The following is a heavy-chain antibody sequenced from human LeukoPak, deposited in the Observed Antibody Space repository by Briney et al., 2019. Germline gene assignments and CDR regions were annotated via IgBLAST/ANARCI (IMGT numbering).Heavy chain of an antibody. V-gene: IGHV1-18*01. CDR2: FNPENGNT. J-gene: IGHJ4*02. CDR3: AREHSSSWDQFDY. D-gene: IGHD6-13*01. CDR1: GYTFTSYG. Sequence: ASVKVSCKASGYTFTSYGITWVRQAPGQGLEWMGWFNPENGNTNYAQKVQGRVTMTADTSTSTSYMELRSLRSDDTAVYYCAREHSSSWDQFDYWGQGTLVTVSS.